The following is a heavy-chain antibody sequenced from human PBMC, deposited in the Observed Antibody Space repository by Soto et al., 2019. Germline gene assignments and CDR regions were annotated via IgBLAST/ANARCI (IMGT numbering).Heavy chain of an antibody. J-gene: IGHJ4*02. V-gene: IGHV1-2*02. D-gene: IGHD5-12*01. CDR3: ATASGYDNLLLDY. CDR1: GYTFTDYY. CDR2: INPNSGGT. Sequence: WASVKVSCKASGYTFTDYYMHWVRQAPGQGLEWMGWINPNSGGTNYAQKFQGRVTMTRDTSINTAYMDLSRLRSDDTAVYYCATASGYDNLLLDYWGQGTLVTVSS.